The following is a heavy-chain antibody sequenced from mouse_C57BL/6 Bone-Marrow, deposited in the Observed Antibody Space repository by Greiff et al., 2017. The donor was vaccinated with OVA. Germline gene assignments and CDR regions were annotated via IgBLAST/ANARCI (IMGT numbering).Heavy chain of an antibody. V-gene: IGHV14-4*01. Sequence: VQLQQSGAELVRPGASVKLSCTASGFNIKDDYMHWVKQRPEQGLEWIGWIDPENGDTEYASKFQGKATITADTSSNTAYLQLSSLTSEDTAVYYCTTAVTTANYFDYWGQGTTLTVSS. CDR3: TTAVTTANYFDY. D-gene: IGHD1-2*01. CDR2: IDPENGDT. J-gene: IGHJ2*01. CDR1: GFNIKDDY.